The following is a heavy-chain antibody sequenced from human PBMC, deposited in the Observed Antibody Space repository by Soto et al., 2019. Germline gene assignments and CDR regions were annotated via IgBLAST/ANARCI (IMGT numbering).Heavy chain of an antibody. CDR1: GFTFSSYG. CDR2: ISYDGSNK. CDR3: AKDLAAAGTMDY. V-gene: IGHV3-30*18. J-gene: IGHJ4*02. Sequence: QVQLVESGGGVVQPGRSLRLSCAASGFTFSSYGMHWVRQAPGKGLEWVAVISYDGSNKYYADSVKGRFTISRDNSKNTPYLQMNSLRAEDTAVYYCAKDLAAAGTMDYWGQGTLVTVST. D-gene: IGHD6-13*01.